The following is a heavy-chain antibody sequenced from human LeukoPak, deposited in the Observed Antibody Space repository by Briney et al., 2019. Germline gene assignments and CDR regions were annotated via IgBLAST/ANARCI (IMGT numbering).Heavy chain of an antibody. J-gene: IGHJ4*02. CDR2: MSPNSGNT. CDR3: ARGPPNWGYDY. Sequence: ASVKVSCTASGYTFTSYDINWVRQATGQGPEWMGWMSPNSGNTGYAQKFQGRVTMTRSTSMSTAYMELSSLRSEDTAVYYCARGPPNWGYDYWGQGTLVTVSS. CDR1: GYTFTSYD. D-gene: IGHD7-27*01. V-gene: IGHV1-8*01.